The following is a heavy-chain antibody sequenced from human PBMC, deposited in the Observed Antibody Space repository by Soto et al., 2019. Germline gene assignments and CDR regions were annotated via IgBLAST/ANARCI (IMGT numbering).Heavy chain of an antibody. D-gene: IGHD6-13*01. V-gene: IGHV4-39*01. Sequence: QLQLQESGPGLVKPSETLSLTCTVSGGSISSSSYYWGWIRQPPGKGLEWIGSIYYSGSTYYNPSLKSRVTISVDTSKNQFSLKLSSVTAADTAVYYCARQLFYSSRGYYYYYYGMDVWGQGTTVTVSS. CDR3: ARQLFYSSRGYYYYYYGMDV. CDR2: IYYSGST. J-gene: IGHJ6*02. CDR1: GGSISSSSYY.